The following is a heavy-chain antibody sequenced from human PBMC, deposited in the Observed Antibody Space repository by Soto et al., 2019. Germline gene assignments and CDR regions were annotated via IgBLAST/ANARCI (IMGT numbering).Heavy chain of an antibody. CDR1: GFTFSSYA. D-gene: IGHD3-10*01. V-gene: IGHV3-23*01. CDR2: ISGSGGST. Sequence: ESGGGLVQPGGSLRLSCAASGFTFSSYAMSWVRQAPGKGLEWVSAISGSGGSTYYADSVKGRFTISRDNSKNTLYLQMNSLRAEDTAVYYCAKGPFDYHGSGSYYRDYWGQGTLVTVSS. J-gene: IGHJ4*02. CDR3: AKGPFDYHGSGSYYRDY.